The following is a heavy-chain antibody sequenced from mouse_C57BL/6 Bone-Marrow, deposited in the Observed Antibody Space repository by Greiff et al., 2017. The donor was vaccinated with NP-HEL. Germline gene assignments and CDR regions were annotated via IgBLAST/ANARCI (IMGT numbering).Heavy chain of an antibody. CDR3: ARRVYYSNEMNY. CDR2: INPNNGGT. D-gene: IGHD2-12*01. V-gene: IGHV1-26*01. Sequence: EVQLQQSGPELVKPGASVKISCKASGYTFTDYYMNWVKQSHGKSLEWIGDINPNNGGTSYNQKFKGKATLTVDKSSSTAYMELRSLTSEDSAVYYCARRVYYSNEMNYWGQGTSVTVSS. J-gene: IGHJ4*01. CDR1: GYTFTDYY.